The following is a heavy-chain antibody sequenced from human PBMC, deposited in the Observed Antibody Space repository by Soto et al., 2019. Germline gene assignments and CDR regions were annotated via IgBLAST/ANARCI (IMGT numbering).Heavy chain of an antibody. CDR2: ISSSSNYI. Sequence: EVQLVESGGGLVKPGGSLRLSCVASGFSFSSYSMNWVRQAPGKGLEWVSSISSSSNYIYYADSVKGRFTISRDNAKNSQYLQMNSLRAEDTAVYYCARDRVEMATAFDYWGQGTLVTVSS. D-gene: IGHD5-18*01. CDR1: GFSFSSYS. CDR3: ARDRVEMATAFDY. J-gene: IGHJ4*02. V-gene: IGHV3-21*01.